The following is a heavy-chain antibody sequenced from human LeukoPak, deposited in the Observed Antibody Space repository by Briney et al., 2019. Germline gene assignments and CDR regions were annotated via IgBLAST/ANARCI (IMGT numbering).Heavy chain of an antibody. CDR3: ARHPVTADYGDYVGYFDY. Sequence: PSETLSLTCTVSGGSISSSSYYWGWIRQPPGKGLEWIGSIYYSGSTYYNPSLKSRVTISVDTSKNQFSLKLSSVTAADTAVYYCARHPVTADYGDYVGYFDYWGQGTLVTVSS. D-gene: IGHD4-17*01. J-gene: IGHJ4*02. V-gene: IGHV4-39*01. CDR2: IYYSGST. CDR1: GGSISSSSYY.